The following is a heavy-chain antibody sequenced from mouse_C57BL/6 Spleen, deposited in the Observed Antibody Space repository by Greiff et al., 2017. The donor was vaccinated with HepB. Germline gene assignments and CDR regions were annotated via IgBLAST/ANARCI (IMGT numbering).Heavy chain of an antibody. CDR3: ARRGYYGNYYAMDY. J-gene: IGHJ4*01. D-gene: IGHD2-1*01. Sequence: EVQLVESGGGLVKPGGSLKLSCAASGFTFSDYGMHWVRQAPEKGLEWVAYISSGSSTIYYADTVKGRFTISRDNAKNALFLQMTSLRSEDTAMYYCARRGYYGNYYAMDYWGQGTSVTVSS. V-gene: IGHV5-17*01. CDR1: GFTFSDYG. CDR2: ISSGSSTI.